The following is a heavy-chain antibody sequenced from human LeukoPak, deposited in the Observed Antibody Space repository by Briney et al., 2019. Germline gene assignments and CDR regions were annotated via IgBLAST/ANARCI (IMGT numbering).Heavy chain of an antibody. D-gene: IGHD3-22*01. Sequence: PGGSLRLSCAASGFTFSSYAMNWVRQAPGKGLEWVSTISGSGGSTYYADSVKGRFTISRDNSKNTLYVQMNSLGAEDTAVYYCAKGARITMIVVVNYDYWGQGTLVTVSS. CDR2: ISGSGGST. CDR3: AKGARITMIVVVNYDY. CDR1: GFTFSSYA. J-gene: IGHJ4*02. V-gene: IGHV3-23*01.